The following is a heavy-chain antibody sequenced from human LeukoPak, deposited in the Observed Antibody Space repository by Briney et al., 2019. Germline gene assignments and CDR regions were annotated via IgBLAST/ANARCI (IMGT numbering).Heavy chain of an antibody. CDR3: VRGRKRYVGVAAADFDY. CDR2: MNPNSGNT. CDR1: GYTFTSND. V-gene: IGHV1-8*01. J-gene: IGHJ4*02. Sequence: ASVKVSCKASGYTFTSNDIHWVRQSTGQGLEWMGWMNPNSGNTGYAQKFQDRVTMTRSISITTAYMELSSLRSEDTAVYYCVRGRKRYVGVAAADFDYWGQGTLVTVSS. D-gene: IGHD6-13*01.